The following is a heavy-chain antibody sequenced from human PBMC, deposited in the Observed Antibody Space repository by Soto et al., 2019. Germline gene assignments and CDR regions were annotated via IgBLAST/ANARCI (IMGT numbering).Heavy chain of an antibody. CDR3: ADEYTGYDSSDYCYYYMSV. J-gene: IGHJ6*03. Sequence: SETQSLTCSVSGGNIRSRSDHWGRIRQTPGKGLEWIGSIYYSGSTYYTPSLKSRVTISVDTSKNQFSLKLSSVTAADTAVYYCADEYTGYDSSDYCYYYMSVWGKGTTVTV. CDR2: IYYSGST. D-gene: IGHD5-12*01. V-gene: IGHV4-39*01. CDR1: GGNIRSRSDH.